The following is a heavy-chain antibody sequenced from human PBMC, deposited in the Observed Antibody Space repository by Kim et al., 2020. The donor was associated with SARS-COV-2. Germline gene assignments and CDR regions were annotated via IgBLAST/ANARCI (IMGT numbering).Heavy chain of an antibody. Sequence: GGSLRLSCAASGFTFSSYAMHWVRQAPGKGLEWVAVISYDGSNKYYADSVKGRFTISRDNSKNTLYLQMNSLRAEDTAVYYCAKPSSGGSMQPVDYWGQGTMVTVSS. D-gene: IGHD2-15*01. V-gene: IGHV3-30-3*02. CDR1: GFTFSSYA. CDR2: ISYDGSNK. J-gene: IGHJ4*02. CDR3: AKPSSGGSMQPVDY.